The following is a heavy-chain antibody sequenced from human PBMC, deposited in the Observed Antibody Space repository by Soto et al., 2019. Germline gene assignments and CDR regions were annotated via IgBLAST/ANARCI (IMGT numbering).Heavy chain of an antibody. V-gene: IGHV3-15*07. D-gene: IGHD2-15*01. CDR3: TTGSVGGI. CDR1: GFSFNEAW. Sequence: EVQLVESAGGLVKPGGSLRLSCVASGFSFNEAWMNWVRQAPGEGLEWVGRIKTSAGGGATDYAAPVQGRFTISRDDSKHALYLHMNSLRTEDPAISYCTTGSVGGIWGQGTTVTVSS. CDR2: IKTSAGGGAT. J-gene: IGHJ6*02.